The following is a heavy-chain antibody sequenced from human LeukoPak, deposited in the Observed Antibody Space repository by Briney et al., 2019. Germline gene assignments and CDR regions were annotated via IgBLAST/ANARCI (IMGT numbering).Heavy chain of an antibody. CDR1: GGSISSGGYY. V-gene: IGHV4-31*03. J-gene: IGHJ4*02. CDR2: IYYSGST. D-gene: IGHD7-27*01. Sequence: PSETLSLTCTVSGGSISSGGYYWSWIRQHPGKGLEWIGYIYYSGSTYYNPSLKSRVTISVDTSKNQFSLKLSSVTAADTAVYYCASLPLTGQYYFDYWGQGTLVTVSS. CDR3: ASLPLTGQYYFDY.